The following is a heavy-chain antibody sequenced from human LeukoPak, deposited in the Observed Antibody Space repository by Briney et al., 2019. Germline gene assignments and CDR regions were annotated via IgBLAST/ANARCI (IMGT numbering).Heavy chain of an antibody. CDR1: GFTFSSYA. J-gene: IGHJ4*02. Sequence: QPGGSLRLSCAASGFTFSSYAMSWVRQAPGKGLEWVSDISGSGGSTYYADSVKGRFTISRDNSKNTLYLQMNSLRAEDTAVYYCAIVGRSGYYFDYWGQGTLVTVSS. CDR3: AIVGRSGYYFDY. V-gene: IGHV3-23*01. CDR2: ISGSGGST. D-gene: IGHD3-22*01.